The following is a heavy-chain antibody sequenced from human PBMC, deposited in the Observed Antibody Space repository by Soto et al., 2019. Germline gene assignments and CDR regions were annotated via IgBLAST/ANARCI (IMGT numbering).Heavy chain of an antibody. Sequence: GGSLRLSCAASGFTFSSYAMSWVRQAPGKGLEWVSAISGSGGSTYYADSVKGRFTISRDNAKNTLYLQMNSLRAEDTAVYYCATDQYDIYGIDDWGQGTMVTVSS. CDR1: GFTFSSYA. CDR3: ATDQYDIYGIDD. CDR2: ISGSGGST. J-gene: IGHJ4*01. V-gene: IGHV3-23*01. D-gene: IGHD3-9*01.